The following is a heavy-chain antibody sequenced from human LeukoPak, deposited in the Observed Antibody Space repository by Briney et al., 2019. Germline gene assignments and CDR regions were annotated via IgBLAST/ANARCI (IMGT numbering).Heavy chain of an antibody. CDR2: ISSSSSTT. CDR1: GFTFSSYS. Sequence: PGGSLRLSCAASGFTFSSYSMNWVRQAPGKGLEWVSYISSSSSTTYYADSVKGRFTISRDNSKNTLYLQMNSLRAEDTAVYYCAKDPPASGWRPEFNWGQGTLVSVSS. V-gene: IGHV3-48*01. J-gene: IGHJ4*02. CDR3: AKDPPASGWRPEFN. D-gene: IGHD6-25*01.